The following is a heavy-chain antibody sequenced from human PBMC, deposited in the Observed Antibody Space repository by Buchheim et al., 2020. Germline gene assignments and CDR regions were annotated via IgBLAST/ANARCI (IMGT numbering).Heavy chain of an antibody. V-gene: IGHV4-59*01. J-gene: IGHJ6*02. CDR3: ARDLGTTPLYYYGMDV. CDR2: IYYSGST. D-gene: IGHD1-7*01. Sequence: QVQLQESGPGLVKPSETLSLTCTVSGGSISSYYWSWIRQPPGKGLEWIGYIYYSGSTNYNPSLKSRVTISVDTSKNQFSLKLSSVTAADTAVYYCARDLGTTPLYYYGMDVWGQGTT. CDR1: GGSISSYY.